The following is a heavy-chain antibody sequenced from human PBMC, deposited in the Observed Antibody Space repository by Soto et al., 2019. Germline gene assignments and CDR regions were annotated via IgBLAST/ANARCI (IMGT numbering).Heavy chain of an antibody. Sequence: QVQLVQSGAEVKKPGASVKVSCKASGYTFTSYDINWVRQATGQGLEWMGWVNPNNGHTGYAQKFQGRVTMTRNTSISTAYMELDSLRSGDTAVYYCVRLFYYGSGSWVEWGQGTLVTVSS. J-gene: IGHJ4*02. CDR3: VRLFYYGSGSWVE. CDR2: VNPNNGHT. V-gene: IGHV1-8*01. D-gene: IGHD3-10*01. CDR1: GYTFTSYD.